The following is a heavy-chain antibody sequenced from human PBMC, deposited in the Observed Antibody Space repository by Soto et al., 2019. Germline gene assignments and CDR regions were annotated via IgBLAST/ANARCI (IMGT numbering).Heavy chain of an antibody. J-gene: IGHJ4*02. V-gene: IGHV4-30-4*01. CDR3: ARVGYGDYGRGYYFDF. D-gene: IGHD4-17*01. CDR1: GASIRDGDYY. Sequence: LSLTCSVSGASIRDGDYYWSWLRQPPGKGPEWIGIIDYTGGTHYNPTLTGPVSMSVDTSANQFSLKVNFVTAADSAVYYCARVGYGDYGRGYYFDFWGPGILVTVSS. CDR2: IDYTGGT.